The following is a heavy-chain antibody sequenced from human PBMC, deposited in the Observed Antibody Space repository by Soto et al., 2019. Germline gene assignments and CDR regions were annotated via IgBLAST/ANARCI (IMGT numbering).Heavy chain of an antibody. Sequence: PGGSLRLSCAASGFTFSSYGMHWVRQAPGKGLEWVAVIWYDGSNKYYADSVKGRFTISRDNSKNTLYLQMNSLRAEDTAVYYCAAPRGSDGMDVWGQGTTVTVSS. J-gene: IGHJ6*02. CDR2: IWYDGSNK. CDR1: GFTFSSYG. CDR3: AAPRGSDGMDV. V-gene: IGHV3-33*01. D-gene: IGHD3-10*01.